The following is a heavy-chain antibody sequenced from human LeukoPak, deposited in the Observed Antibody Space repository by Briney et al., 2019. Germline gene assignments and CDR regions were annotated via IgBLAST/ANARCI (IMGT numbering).Heavy chain of an antibody. D-gene: IGHD2-15*01. CDR1: GYTLTELS. Sequence: ASVKVSCKVSGYTLTELSMHWVRQAPGKGLEWMGGFDPEDGETIYAQKFQGRVTMTEDTSTDTAYMELSSLRSDDTAVYYCAREGGSSIYFDYWGQGTLVTVSS. CDR2: FDPEDGET. J-gene: IGHJ4*02. V-gene: IGHV1-24*01. CDR3: AREGGSSIYFDY.